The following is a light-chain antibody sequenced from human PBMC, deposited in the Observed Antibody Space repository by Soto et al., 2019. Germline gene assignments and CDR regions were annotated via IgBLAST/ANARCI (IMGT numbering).Light chain of an antibody. Sequence: QSVLTQPASVSGSPGQSITISCTGTSSDVGGYNYVSWYQQHPGKAPKLMIYDVSNRPSGVSNRFSGSKSGNTASLTISGLQAEDEADYSCSSYTSTRGVFGTGTKVTVL. CDR2: DVS. J-gene: IGLJ1*01. CDR1: SSDVGGYNY. CDR3: SSYTSTRGV. V-gene: IGLV2-14*01.